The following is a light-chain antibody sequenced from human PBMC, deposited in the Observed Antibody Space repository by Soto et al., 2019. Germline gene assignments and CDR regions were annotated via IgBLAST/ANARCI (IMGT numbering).Light chain of an antibody. CDR2: SNN. Sequence: LTQPPSTSGTPGQRVTISCSGSSSNIGSNTVNWYQQLPGTAPKLLIYSNNQRPSGVPDRFSGSKSGTSASLAISGLQSADEADYYCAAWDDSLNGPVFGGGTKVTVL. CDR1: SSNIGSNT. J-gene: IGLJ2*01. V-gene: IGLV1-44*01. CDR3: AAWDDSLNGPV.